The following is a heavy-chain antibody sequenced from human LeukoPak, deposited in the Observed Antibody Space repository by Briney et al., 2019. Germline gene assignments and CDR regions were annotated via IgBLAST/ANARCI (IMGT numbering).Heavy chain of an antibody. Sequence: GASLQISCKGSGYSFTSYWIGWVRQMPGKGLEWMGIIYPGDSDTRYSPYFQGQVTISADKSISTAYLQWSSLKASDTAMYYCARQYDFWSGPTSTYYYYGMDVWGQGTTVTVSS. V-gene: IGHV5-51*01. J-gene: IGHJ6*02. CDR3: ARQYDFWSGPTSTYYYYGMDV. CDR1: GYSFTSYW. CDR2: IYPGDSDT. D-gene: IGHD3-3*01.